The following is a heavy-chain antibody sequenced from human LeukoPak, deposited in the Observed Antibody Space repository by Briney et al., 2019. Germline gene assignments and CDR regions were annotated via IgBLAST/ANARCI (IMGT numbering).Heavy chain of an antibody. CDR1: GFTFA. CDR3: AKVRSRHDYGDSYFDY. Sequence: AGGSLRLSCAASGFTFAMHWVRQAPGKGLEWVSGISWNSGSIGYADSVKGRFTISRDNAKNSLYLQMNSLRAEDMALYYCAKVRSRHDYGDSYFDYWGQGTLVTVSS. D-gene: IGHD4-17*01. J-gene: IGHJ4*02. CDR2: ISWNSGSI. V-gene: IGHV3-9*03.